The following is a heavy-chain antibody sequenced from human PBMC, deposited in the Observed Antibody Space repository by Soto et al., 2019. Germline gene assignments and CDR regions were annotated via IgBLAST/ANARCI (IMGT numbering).Heavy chain of an antibody. CDR1: GLTFTSYS. CDR2: IHSSSSTI. J-gene: IGHJ5*01. D-gene: IGHD5-18*01. Sequence: PGGSLRLSCAASGLTFTSYSMNWGRQAPGKGLEWVSFIHSSSSTIYYADSVKGRFTISRDNAKNSLYLQMNSLRDEDTAVYYCARDRGYTYGFDFWGQGALVTVSS. CDR3: ARDRGYTYGFDF. V-gene: IGHV3-48*02.